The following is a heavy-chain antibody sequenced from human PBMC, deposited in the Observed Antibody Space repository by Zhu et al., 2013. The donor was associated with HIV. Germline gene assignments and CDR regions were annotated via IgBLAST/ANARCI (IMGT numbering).Heavy chain of an antibody. V-gene: IGHV1-46*01. Sequence: QVQLVQSGAEVKKPGASVKVSCKASGYTFTNYGISWVRQAPGQGLEWMGIINPSGGSTSYAQKFQGKVTMTRDTSTSTVYMELSSLRSEDTAVYYCATSGYDLLFDYWGQGTLVTVSS. CDR3: ATSGYDLLFDY. J-gene: IGHJ4*02. D-gene: IGHD5-12*01. CDR1: GYTFTNYG. CDR2: INPSGGST.